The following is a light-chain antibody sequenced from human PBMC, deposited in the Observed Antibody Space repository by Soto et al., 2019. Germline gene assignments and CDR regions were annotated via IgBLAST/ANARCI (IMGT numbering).Light chain of an antibody. J-gene: IGKJ2*01. CDR1: QSIGSW. CDR3: QQYNSYSPYT. CDR2: DAS. Sequence: DIQMTQSPSTLSASVGDRVTITCRASQSIGSWLAWYQQKPGKAPKLLIYDASSLESGVPSRFSGSGSGTEFPLTISILQPDDFATYYCQQYNSYSPYTFGQGTKLEIK. V-gene: IGKV1-5*01.